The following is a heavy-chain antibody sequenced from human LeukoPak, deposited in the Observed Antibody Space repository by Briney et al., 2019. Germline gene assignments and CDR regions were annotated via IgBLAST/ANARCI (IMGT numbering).Heavy chain of an antibody. J-gene: IGHJ4*02. Sequence: SETLSLTCTVSGGSISSSSYYWGWIRQPPGKGLEWIGYIYYNGSTNYNPSLKSRVTISVDTSKNQFSLKLSSVTAADTAVYYCARLRYYYDSSGYYYIYDYWGQGTLVTVSS. V-gene: IGHV4-61*05. CDR3: ARLRYYYDSSGYYYIYDY. CDR2: IYYNGST. CDR1: GGSISSSSYY. D-gene: IGHD3-22*01.